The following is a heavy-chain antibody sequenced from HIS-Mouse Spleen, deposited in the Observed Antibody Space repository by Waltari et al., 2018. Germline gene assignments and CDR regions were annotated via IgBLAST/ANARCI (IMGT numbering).Heavy chain of an antibody. CDR2: ISYDGSNK. V-gene: IGHV3-30*04. CDR1: GFTFSSYA. Sequence: QVQLVASGGGVVQPGRSLRLSCAASGFTFSSYAMHWVRQAQGKGLEWVAVISYDGSNKYYADSVKGRFTISRDNSKNTLYLQMNSLRAEDTAVYYCARDSGSYSDYWGQGTLVTVSS. CDR3: ARDSGSYSDY. D-gene: IGHD1-26*01. J-gene: IGHJ4*02.